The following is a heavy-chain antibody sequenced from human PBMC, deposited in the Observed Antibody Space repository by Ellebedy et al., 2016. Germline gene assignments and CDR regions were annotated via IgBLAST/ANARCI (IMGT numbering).Heavy chain of an antibody. CDR2: IWYDGSNK. CDR1: GFTVSSNY. J-gene: IGHJ1*01. V-gene: IGHV3-33*06. D-gene: IGHD3-16*02. CDR3: AKDPARKYDYVWGSYRPSRAEYFQH. Sequence: GGSLRLSXAASGFTVSSNYMSWVRQAPGKGLEWVAVIWYDGSNKYYADSVKGRFTISRDNSKNTLYLQMNSLRAEDTAVYYCAKDPARKYDYVWGSYRPSRAEYFQHWGQGTLVTVSS.